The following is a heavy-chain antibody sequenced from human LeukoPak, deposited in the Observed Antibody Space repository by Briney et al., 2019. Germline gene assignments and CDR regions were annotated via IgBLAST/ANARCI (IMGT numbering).Heavy chain of an antibody. V-gene: IGHV1-8*01. Sequence: GASVKVSCKASGYTFTSYDINWVRQATGQGLEWMGWMNPNRGKTGYAQKFQGRVTMTRNTSISTAYMKLSSLRSEDTAVYYCARFTQGEWLLEHWGQGTLVTVSS. J-gene: IGHJ4*02. CDR3: ARFTQGEWLLEH. CDR2: MNPNRGKT. D-gene: IGHD3-3*01. CDR1: GYTFTSYD.